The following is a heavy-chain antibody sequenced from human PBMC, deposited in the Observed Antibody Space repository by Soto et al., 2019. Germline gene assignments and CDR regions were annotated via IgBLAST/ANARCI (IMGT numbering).Heavy chain of an antibody. D-gene: IGHD4-4*01. CDR2: IYYSGST. J-gene: IGHJ4*02. V-gene: IGHV4-31*03. CDR3: ARAIKRGLYSRSLDY. Sequence: PSETLSLTCTVSGGSISSGGYYWSWIRQHPGKGLEWIGYIYYSGSTYYNPSHKSRVTISVDTSKNQFSLKLSSVTAADTAVYYCARAIKRGLYSRSLDYWGQGTLVTVSS. CDR1: GGSISSGGYY.